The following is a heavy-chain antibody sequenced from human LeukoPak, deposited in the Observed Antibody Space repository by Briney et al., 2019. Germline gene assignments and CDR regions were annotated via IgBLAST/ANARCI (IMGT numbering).Heavy chain of an antibody. V-gene: IGHV4-39*07. D-gene: IGHD2-15*01. J-gene: IGHJ5*02. CDR2: IYYSGST. CDR1: GGSISSSSYY. CDR3: ARSTLGYCSGGSCSWFDP. Sequence: SETLSLTCTVSGGSISSSSYYWGWIRQPPGKGLEWIGSIYYSGSTYYNPSLKSRVTISVKTSKNQFSLKLSSVTAADTAVYYCARSTLGYCSGGSCSWFDPWGQGTLVTVSS.